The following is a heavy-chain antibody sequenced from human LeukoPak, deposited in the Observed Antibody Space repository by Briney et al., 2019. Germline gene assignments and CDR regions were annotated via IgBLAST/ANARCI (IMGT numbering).Heavy chain of an antibody. V-gene: IGHV3-33*01. CDR3: ARARIAAAGEEYWYFDL. Sequence: GGSLRLSCAASGFTFSSYGMHWVRQAPGKGLEWVAVIWCGGSNKYYADSVKGRFTISRDNSKNALYLQMNSLRAEDTAVYYCARARIAAAGEEYWYFDLWGRGTLVTVSS. CDR2: IWCGGSNK. D-gene: IGHD6-13*01. CDR1: GFTFSSYG. J-gene: IGHJ2*01.